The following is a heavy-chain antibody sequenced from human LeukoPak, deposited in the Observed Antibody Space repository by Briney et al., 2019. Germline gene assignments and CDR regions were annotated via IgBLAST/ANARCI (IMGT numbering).Heavy chain of an antibody. D-gene: IGHD5-12*01. V-gene: IGHV3-23*01. CDR1: GFSLSNYA. CDR3: AKGAYDYVEIGYFDH. Sequence: GGSLRLSCAVSGFSLSNYAMSWVRQAPGRGLEWVSLIIASSGSTVYADSVKGRFTISRDNSKNTLYLQMNSLRAEDTAVYYCAKGAYDYVEIGYFDHWGQGTLVTASS. CDR2: IIASSGST. J-gene: IGHJ4*02.